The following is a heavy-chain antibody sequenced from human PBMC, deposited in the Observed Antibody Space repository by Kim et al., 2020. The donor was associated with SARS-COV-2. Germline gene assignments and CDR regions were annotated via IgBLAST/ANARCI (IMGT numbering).Heavy chain of an antibody. Sequence: YYADSVKGRFTISRDNSKNTLYLQMNSLRAEDTAVYYCAKADTAMDTLDYWGQGTLVTVSS. J-gene: IGHJ4*02. V-gene: IGHV3-23*01. CDR3: AKADTAMDTLDY. D-gene: IGHD5-18*01.